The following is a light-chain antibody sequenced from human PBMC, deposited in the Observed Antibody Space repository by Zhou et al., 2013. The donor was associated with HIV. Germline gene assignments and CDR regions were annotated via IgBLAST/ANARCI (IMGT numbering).Light chain of an antibody. V-gene: IGKV1-39*01. J-gene: IGKJ4*01. CDR3: QQSYSSPLT. CDR1: QSIGSA. Sequence: DIQMTQSPSSLSASAGDRVTLTCRASQSIGSALYWYQQKPGKAPKLLIYAASSLQSGVPSRFSGSGSGTDFTLTISSLQPEDFATYYCQQSYSSPLTFGGGAKVEIK. CDR2: AAS.